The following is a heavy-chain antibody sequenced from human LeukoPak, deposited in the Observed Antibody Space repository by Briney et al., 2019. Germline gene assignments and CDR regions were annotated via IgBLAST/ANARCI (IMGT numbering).Heavy chain of an antibody. CDR2: MYYSGAA. J-gene: IGHJ4*02. D-gene: IGHD1-26*01. CDR3: ARFIGGSGTYYFDH. CDR1: GGSISSSSYY. Sequence: SETLSLTCTVSGGSISSSSYYWGWIRQPPGKGLEWIGSMYYSGAAYFNPSLKSRVTISVDTSKNQFSLKLISVTAADTAVYYCARFIGGSGTYYFDHWGQGTLVTVSS. V-gene: IGHV4-39*01.